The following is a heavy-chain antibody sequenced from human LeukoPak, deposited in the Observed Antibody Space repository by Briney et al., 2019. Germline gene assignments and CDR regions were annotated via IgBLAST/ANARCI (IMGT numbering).Heavy chain of an antibody. J-gene: IGHJ6*02. D-gene: IGHD1-26*01. CDR2: INPNSGGT. CDR1: GYTFTGYY. CDR3: ARLGGFRTYCYYGMDV. Sequence: ASVKVSCKASGYTFTGYYMHWVRQAPGQGLEWMGWINPNSGGTNYAQKFQGRVTMTRDTSISTAYMELSRLRSDDTAVYYCARLGGFRTYCYYGMDVWGQGTTVTVSS. V-gene: IGHV1-2*02.